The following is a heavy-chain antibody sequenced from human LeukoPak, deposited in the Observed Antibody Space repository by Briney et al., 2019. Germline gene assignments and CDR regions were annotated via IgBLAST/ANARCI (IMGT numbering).Heavy chain of an antibody. J-gene: IGHJ4*02. D-gene: IGHD3-22*01. V-gene: IGHV1-2*02. CDR1: GYTFTGYY. CDR3: ARDYYYDSSGYYAH. Sequence: GASVKVSCKASGYTFTGYYMHWVRQAPGQGLEWMGWINPNSGGTNYAQKFQGRVTMTRDTSISTAYMELRSLRSDDTAVYYCARDYYYDSSGYYAHWGQGTLVTVSS. CDR2: INPNSGGT.